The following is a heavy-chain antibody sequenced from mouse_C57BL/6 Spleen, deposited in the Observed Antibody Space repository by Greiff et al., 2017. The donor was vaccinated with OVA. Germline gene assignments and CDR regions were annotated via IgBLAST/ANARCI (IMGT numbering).Heavy chain of an antibody. CDR2: IWGGGST. CDR1: GFSLTSYG. J-gene: IGHJ3*01. Sequence: VKLVESGPGLVAPSQRLSITCTVSGFSLTSYGVDWVRQPPGKGLEWLGVIWGGGSTNYNSALMSRLSISKDNAKSQVFLKMNSLQTDDTAMYYCAIRYDVAWFAYWGQGTLVTVSA. CDR3: AIRYDVAWFAY. D-gene: IGHD2-12*01. V-gene: IGHV2-9*01.